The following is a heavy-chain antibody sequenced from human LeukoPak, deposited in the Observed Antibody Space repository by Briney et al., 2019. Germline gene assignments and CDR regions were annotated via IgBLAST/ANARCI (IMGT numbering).Heavy chain of an antibody. CDR1: GGSISSYY. J-gene: IGHJ2*01. Sequence: PSETLSLTCTVSGGSISSYYWSWIRQPAGKGLEWIGRIYPSGSTNYNPSLKSRVTMSVGTSKDQFSLKLSSVTAAGTAIYYCARVWSYYWYFDLWGRGTLVTVSS. CDR3: ARVWSYYWYFDL. CDR2: IYPSGST. D-gene: IGHD1-26*01. V-gene: IGHV4-4*07.